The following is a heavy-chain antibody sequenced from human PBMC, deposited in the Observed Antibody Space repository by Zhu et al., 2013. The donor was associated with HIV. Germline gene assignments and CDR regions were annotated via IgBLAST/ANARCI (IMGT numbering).Heavy chain of an antibody. CDR2: ISGYTGNT. CDR1: GYTFSDYG. Sequence: QVQVAQSGAEVKKPGASVKVSCKASGYTFSDYGITWVRQAPGQGLEWVAWISGYTGNTASAQRFQGRVTMTTDTSTSTAYMELRSLRSDDTAVYYCARDSPPPGNPRAFDIWGQGTMVTVSS. CDR3: ARDSPPPGNPRAFDI. V-gene: IGHV1-18*01. J-gene: IGHJ3*02.